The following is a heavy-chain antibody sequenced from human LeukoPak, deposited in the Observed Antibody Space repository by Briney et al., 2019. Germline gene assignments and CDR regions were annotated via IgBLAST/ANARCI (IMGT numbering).Heavy chain of an antibody. Sequence: ASVKASCKASGYTFTSYEINWVRQATGQGLEWMAGMNPNSGNTGYAQKFQGRVTMTRDTSISTAYMELSSLRSEDTAVYYCARGINGMDIWGQGTTVTVSS. CDR1: GYTFTSYE. V-gene: IGHV1-8*01. CDR2: MNPNSGNT. D-gene: IGHD1-14*01. CDR3: ARGINGMDI. J-gene: IGHJ6*02.